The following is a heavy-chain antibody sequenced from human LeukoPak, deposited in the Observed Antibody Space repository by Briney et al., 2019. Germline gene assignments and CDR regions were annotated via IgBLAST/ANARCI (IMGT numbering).Heavy chain of an antibody. CDR3: ARGTYYYDFDY. Sequence: GGSLRLSCAASRFPFSNYWMSWVRQAPRKGLEWVSSISDTSIYIYYADSVKGRFTISRDNAKNTLYLQMNSLRAEDTAVYYCARGTYYYDFDYWGQGTLVTVSS. CDR1: RFPFSNYW. J-gene: IGHJ4*02. CDR2: ISDTSIYI. V-gene: IGHV3-21*01. D-gene: IGHD3-22*01.